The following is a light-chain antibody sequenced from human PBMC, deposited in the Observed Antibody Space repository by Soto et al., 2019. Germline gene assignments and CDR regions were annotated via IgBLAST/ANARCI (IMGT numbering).Light chain of an antibody. CDR3: QHTYSSPRT. J-gene: IGKJ1*01. CDR2: GAA. Sequence: DIQMTQSPSSLSASVGDRVTITCRASQSITKYLNWYRQKPGKAPELLIYGAATLQSGVPSRFIGSGSGTEFTLTISSLQPEDFATYYCQHTYSSPRTFGQGTKVDIK. V-gene: IGKV1-39*01. CDR1: QSITKY.